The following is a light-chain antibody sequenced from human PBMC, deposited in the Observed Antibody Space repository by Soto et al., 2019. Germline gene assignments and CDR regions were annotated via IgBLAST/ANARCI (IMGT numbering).Light chain of an antibody. CDR2: EVS. Sequence: QSVLTQPASVSGSRGQSVAISCTGTTSDVGGYNYVSWYQQHPGKVPKLLIHEVSNRPSGVSNRFSGSKSGNTASLTISGLQAEDEADYYCLSKTSTISYVFGTGTKVTVL. J-gene: IGLJ1*01. CDR3: LSKTSTISYV. V-gene: IGLV2-14*01. CDR1: TSDVGGYNY.